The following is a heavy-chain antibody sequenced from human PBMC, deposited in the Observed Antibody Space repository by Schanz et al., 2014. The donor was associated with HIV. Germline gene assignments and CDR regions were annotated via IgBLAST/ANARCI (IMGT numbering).Heavy chain of an antibody. Sequence: QVQLQQWGAGLLKPSETLSLTCAVYGGSFSGDYWTWLRQSPGKALEWIGEINDSGRASINPSLKSRVTMSVDTSSDQFSLKLSSVTAADTAVYYCARDSTMDYFDYWGQGTLVTVSS. V-gene: IGHV4-34*01. CDR2: INDSGRA. CDR3: ARDSTMDYFDY. CDR1: GGSFSGDY. D-gene: IGHD6-13*01. J-gene: IGHJ4*02.